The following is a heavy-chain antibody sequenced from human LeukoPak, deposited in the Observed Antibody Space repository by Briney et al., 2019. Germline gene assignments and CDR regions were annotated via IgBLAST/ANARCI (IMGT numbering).Heavy chain of an antibody. CDR2: ISESGANT. V-gene: IGHV3-23*01. D-gene: IGHD3-16*02. J-gene: IGHJ4*02. CDR1: GFTFSSYA. Sequence: GGSLRLSCAASGFTFSSYAMSWVRQAPGKGLEWVSTISESGANTHYAASVKGRFTISRDNSKNTLYLQMNSLRAEDTAVYYCAKDERYTYYDYIWGSYRDWGDYWGQGTLVTVSS. CDR3: AKDERYTYYDYIWGSYRDWGDY.